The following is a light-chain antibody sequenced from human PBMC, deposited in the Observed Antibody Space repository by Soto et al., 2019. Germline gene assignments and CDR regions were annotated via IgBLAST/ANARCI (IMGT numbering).Light chain of an antibody. J-gene: IGLJ2*01. CDR3: AAWDDSLSGVV. CDR2: MNN. CDR1: ISNIGSNF. V-gene: IGLV1-47*01. Sequence: QTVVTQPSSASGTPGQRVTISCSGSISNIGSNFIYWYQQLPGTVPKLLIYMNNQRPSGVPDRFSGSKSGNSASLAISGLRSEDEADYHCAAWDDSLSGVVFGGGTKLTVL.